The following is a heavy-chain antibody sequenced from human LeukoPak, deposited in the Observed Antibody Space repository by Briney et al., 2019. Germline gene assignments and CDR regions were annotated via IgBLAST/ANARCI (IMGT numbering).Heavy chain of an antibody. Sequence: SGGSLRLSCAASGFTFNNYWMSWVRQAPGKGLEGVANIKQDGSVKNYVDYMEGRFTISRDNAKNSLYLQMNGLRAEDTAVYYCVRTSRSSSTDSWGQGTLVTVSS. D-gene: IGHD6-6*01. V-gene: IGHV3-7*01. CDR1: GFTFNNYW. CDR3: VRTSRSSSTDS. J-gene: IGHJ5*01. CDR2: IKQDGSVK.